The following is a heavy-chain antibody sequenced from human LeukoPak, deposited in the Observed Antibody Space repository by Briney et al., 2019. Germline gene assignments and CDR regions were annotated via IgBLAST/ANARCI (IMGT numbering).Heavy chain of an antibody. CDR1: GYSISNGYY. D-gene: IGHD6-19*01. CDR2: IYHSGST. J-gene: IGHJ4*02. V-gene: IGHV4-38-2*02. Sequence: PSETLSLTCAVSGYSISNGYYWGWIRQPPGKGLEWIGSIYHSGSTYYNPSLKSRVTISVDTSKNQFSLKLSSVTAADTAVYYCARDQYSSGWYDQDYWGQGTLVTVSS. CDR3: ARDQYSSGWYDQDY.